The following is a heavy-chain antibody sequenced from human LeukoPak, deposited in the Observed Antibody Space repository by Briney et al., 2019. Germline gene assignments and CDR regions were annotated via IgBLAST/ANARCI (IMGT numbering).Heavy chain of an antibody. Sequence: PGRSLRLSCAASGFTFSSYAMHWVRQAPGKGLEWVAAISYDGSNKYYADSVKGRFTISRDNSKNTLYLQMNSLRAEDTAVYYCARDPNDSSGYYLVYFQHWGQGTLVTVSS. D-gene: IGHD3-22*01. V-gene: IGHV3-30-3*01. J-gene: IGHJ1*01. CDR2: ISYDGSNK. CDR3: ARDPNDSSGYYLVYFQH. CDR1: GFTFSSYA.